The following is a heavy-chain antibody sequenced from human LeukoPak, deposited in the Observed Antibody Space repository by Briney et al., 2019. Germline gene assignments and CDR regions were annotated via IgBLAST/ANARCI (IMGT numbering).Heavy chain of an antibody. CDR2: IDPNSGDT. D-gene: IGHD3-22*01. J-gene: IGHJ4*02. CDR3: ARSGSTGYSLDY. CDR1: GYSFTGYF. V-gene: IGHV1-2*02. Sequence: GASVKVSCKASGYSFTGYFTHWVRQAPGQGLEWMGCIDPNSGDTKYAQKFQGRVSMPRDTSTRTAYMELSRLRSDDTAVYFCARSGSTGYSLDYWGQGTLVTVSS.